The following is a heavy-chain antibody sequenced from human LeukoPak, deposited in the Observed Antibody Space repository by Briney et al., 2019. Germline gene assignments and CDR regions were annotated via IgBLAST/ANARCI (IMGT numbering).Heavy chain of an antibody. CDR1: GFTFSSYA. J-gene: IGHJ4*02. CDR3: AKGTYLVTTADY. D-gene: IGHD4-17*01. Sequence: GGSLRLSCAASGFTFSSYAMGWVRQAPGKGLEWVSVISGSGGSTYYADSVKGRFTISRDNSKNTLYLQMNSLRADDTAVYYCAKGTYLVTTADYWGQGTLVTVSS. V-gene: IGHV3-23*01. CDR2: ISGSGGST.